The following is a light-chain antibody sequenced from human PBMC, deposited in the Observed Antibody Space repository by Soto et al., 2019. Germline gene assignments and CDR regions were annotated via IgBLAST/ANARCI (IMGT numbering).Light chain of an antibody. J-gene: IGKJ5*01. V-gene: IGKV3-11*01. CDR3: QHRRD. CDR1: QSVNSY. CDR2: DAS. Sequence: EIVLTQSPATLYLSPGDRATLSCRASQSVNSYLAWYQQKPGQAPRLLIYDASNRATGIPARFSGSGSGTDFTRPISSLEPEDFAVYYCQHRRDFGQGTRLEIK.